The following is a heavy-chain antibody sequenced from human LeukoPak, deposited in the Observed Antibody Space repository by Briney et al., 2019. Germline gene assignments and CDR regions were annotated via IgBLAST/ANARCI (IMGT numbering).Heavy chain of an antibody. CDR3: AREWQVDTAAAGASWFDP. CDR1: GYTFTCYY. D-gene: IGHD5-18*01. J-gene: IGHJ5*02. V-gene: IGHV1-2*02. CDR2: INPNSGGT. Sequence: ASVKVSCKASGYTFTCYYMHWVRQAPGQGLEWMGWINPNSGGTNYAQKFQGRVTMTRDTSISTAYMELSRLRSDDTAVYYCAREWQVDTAAAGASWFDPWGQGTLVTVSS.